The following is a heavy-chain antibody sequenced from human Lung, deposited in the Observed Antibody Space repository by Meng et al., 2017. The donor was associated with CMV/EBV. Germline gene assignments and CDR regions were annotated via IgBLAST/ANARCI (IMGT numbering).Heavy chain of an antibody. CDR2: IYWDDDK. V-gene: IGHV2-5*02. CDR1: GSSLSTNGVG. CDR3: AHRTFYYDSSGHYEANFDF. J-gene: IGHJ4*02. D-gene: IGHD3-22*01. Sequence: QITLKESGPTLVKPXXTLTLTCTFXGSSLSTNGVGVGWIRQPPGKALEWLALIYWDDDKRYSTSLKNRLTITKDTSKNQVVLTMTDMDPVDTATYYCAHRTFYYDSSGHYEANFDFWGQGTLVSVSS.